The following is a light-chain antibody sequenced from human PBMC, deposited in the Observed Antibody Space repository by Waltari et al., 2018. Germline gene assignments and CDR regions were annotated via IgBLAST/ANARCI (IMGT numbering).Light chain of an antibody. J-gene: IGKJ2*01. Sequence: DIVMTQSPDSLTVSLGERATINCKSSQSVFDNSGNNNSLAWYQQKPGQPPNLLISWASARESGVPDRFSDSGSGADFTLTISSLRAEDVAVYYCQQYFSTPFTFGQGTRLDIK. CDR1: QSVFDNSGNNNS. V-gene: IGKV4-1*01. CDR2: WAS. CDR3: QQYFSTPFT.